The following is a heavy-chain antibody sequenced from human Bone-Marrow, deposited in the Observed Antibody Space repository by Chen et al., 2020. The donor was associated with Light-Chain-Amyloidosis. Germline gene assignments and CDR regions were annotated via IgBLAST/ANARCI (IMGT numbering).Heavy chain of an antibody. CDR2: ISRSSSYI. Sequence: EVQLVESGGGLVKPGGSLRLSCAASGFIFSRYSMNWVRQAPGKGLEWVSSISRSSSYIHYADSVKGRFTISRDNAKNSLYLQMNSLRAEDTAVYYCARRGDFWNGYYYFDYWGQGTLVTVSS. CDR1: GFIFSRYS. V-gene: IGHV3-21*01. CDR3: ARRGDFWNGYYYFDY. D-gene: IGHD3-3*01. J-gene: IGHJ4*02.